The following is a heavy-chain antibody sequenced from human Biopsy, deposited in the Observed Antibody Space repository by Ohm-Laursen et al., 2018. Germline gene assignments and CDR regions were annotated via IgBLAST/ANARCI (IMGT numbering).Heavy chain of an antibody. V-gene: IGHV1-2*02. J-gene: IGHJ4*02. CDR3: ARDQMAIRLGGRTRTDFFDS. CDR1: GYTFTDYY. CDR2: INPNSGAT. Sequence: SVKVSCKASGYTFTDYYIHWVRQVPGQGLEWIGWINPNSGATNSAQNFQGRVTMTKDTSLNTAYMEFSRLRSDDTAVYYCARDQMAIRLGGRTRTDFFDSWGQGTLVTVSS. D-gene: IGHD5-24*01.